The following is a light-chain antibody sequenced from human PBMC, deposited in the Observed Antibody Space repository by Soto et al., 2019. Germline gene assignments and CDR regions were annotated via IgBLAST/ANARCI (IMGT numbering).Light chain of an antibody. CDR3: QQYHNSPRT. V-gene: IGKV3-20*01. J-gene: IGKJ1*01. CDR1: QSVSSSF. CDR2: GAS. Sequence: EIVLTQSPGTLSLSPGERATLSCRASQSVSSSFLAWYQQKPGQAPRLLIYGASSRATGIPDRFSGSGSGTDFTLTISRLEPEDFAVYYCQQYHNSPRTFGQGTKVEIK.